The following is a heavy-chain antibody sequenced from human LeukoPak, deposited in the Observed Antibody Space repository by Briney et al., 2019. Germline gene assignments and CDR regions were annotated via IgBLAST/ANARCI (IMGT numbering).Heavy chain of an antibody. J-gene: IGHJ4*02. CDR2: IYYSGST. V-gene: IGHV4-59*08. CDR1: GGSISSYY. CDR3: ARLGRRSGYYRGFDY. Sequence: SETLSLTCTVSGGSISSYYWSWIRQPPGKGLEWIGYIYYSGSTNYNPSLKSRVTISVDTSKNQFSLKLSSVTAADTAVYYCARLGRRSGYYRGFDYWGQGTLVTVSS. D-gene: IGHD3-22*01.